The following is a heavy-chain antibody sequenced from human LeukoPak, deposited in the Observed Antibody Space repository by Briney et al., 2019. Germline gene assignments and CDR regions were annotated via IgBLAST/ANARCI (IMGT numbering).Heavy chain of an antibody. CDR1: GYTFTSYG. V-gene: IGHV1-18*01. Sequence: ASVKVSCKASGYTFTSYGISGVRQAPGQGREGMGWISDYNGNTNYAQKLQGRVTITTDTSTSTAYMELRSLRSDDTAVYYCARDTPNSSGWPHYYYYGMDVWGQGTTVTVSS. CDR2: ISDYNGNT. J-gene: IGHJ6*02. D-gene: IGHD6-19*01. CDR3: ARDTPNSSGWPHYYYYGMDV.